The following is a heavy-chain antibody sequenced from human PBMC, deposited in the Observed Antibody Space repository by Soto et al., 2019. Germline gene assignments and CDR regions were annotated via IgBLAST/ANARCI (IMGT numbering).Heavy chain of an antibody. CDR2: ISPSGNYI. CDR3: AREAYIGNVYFDF. V-gene: IGHV3-21*01. CDR1: GFTFNTYS. D-gene: IGHD5-12*01. Sequence: GSLRLSCAASGFTFNTYSVNWVRQAPGKGLEWVCSISPSGNYIYYADSVKGRFTISRDNAKNSVYLQINSLRAEDTAVYYCAREAYIGNVYFDFWGQGTLVTVSS. J-gene: IGHJ4*02.